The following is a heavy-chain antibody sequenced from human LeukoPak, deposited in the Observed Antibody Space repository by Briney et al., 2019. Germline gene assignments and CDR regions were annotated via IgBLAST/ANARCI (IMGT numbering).Heavy chain of an antibody. Sequence: GGSLRLSCAASGFTFSNYEMNWVRQAPGKGLEWVSYISSGGNSIYYADSVKGRFTISRDNAKNSLYLQMSSLRAEDTAVYYCARGQSHGYFDYWGQGTLVTVSS. J-gene: IGHJ4*02. V-gene: IGHV3-48*03. CDR2: ISSGGNSI. CDR3: ARGQSHGYFDY. CDR1: GFTFSNYE.